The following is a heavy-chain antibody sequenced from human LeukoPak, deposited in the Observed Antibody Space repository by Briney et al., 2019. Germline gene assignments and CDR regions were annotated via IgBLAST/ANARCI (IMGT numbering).Heavy chain of an antibody. CDR1: GFTFSSYW. D-gene: IGHD2-15*01. CDR3: ARVGSDIGYCSGGSCYFDY. J-gene: IGHJ4*02. V-gene: IGHV3-7*02. Sequence: GGSLRLYCAASGFTFSSYWISLVRQATGKGQEWVANIKQDGSEKYYVDSVKGRFTISRDNAKNSLYLQMNSLRAEDTAVYYCARVGSDIGYCSGGSCYFDYWGQGTLVIVFS. CDR2: IKQDGSEK.